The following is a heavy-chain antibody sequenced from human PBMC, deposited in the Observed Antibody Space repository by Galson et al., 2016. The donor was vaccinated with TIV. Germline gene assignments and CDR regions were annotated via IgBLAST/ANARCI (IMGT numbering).Heavy chain of an antibody. CDR2: IVPLFRTT. CDR1: GGSFSTHT. V-gene: IGHV1-69*13. CDR3: AKDRKTDLDTYYYYYGMDV. Sequence: SVKVSCKASGGSFSTHTFNWVRQAPGQGLEWMGGIVPLFRTTNYAQKFQGRVTFTADESSSTAYMEVSRLTSDDTAVYYCAKDRKTDLDTYYYYYGMDVWGQGTTVTVSS. J-gene: IGHJ6*02. D-gene: IGHD1-14*01.